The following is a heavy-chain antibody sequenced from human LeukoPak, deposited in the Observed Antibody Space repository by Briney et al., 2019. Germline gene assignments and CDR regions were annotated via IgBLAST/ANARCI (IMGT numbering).Heavy chain of an antibody. CDR3: ARADYYDSSGYYYGWFDP. CDR1: GGTFSSYA. CDR2: VIPIFGTA. Sequence: SVKVSCKASGGTFSSYAISWVRQAPGQGLEWMGGVIPIFGTANYAQKFQGRVTITADESTSTAYMELSSQRSEDTAVYYCARADYYDSSGYYYGWFDPWGQGTLVTVSS. V-gene: IGHV1-69*13. D-gene: IGHD3-22*01. J-gene: IGHJ5*02.